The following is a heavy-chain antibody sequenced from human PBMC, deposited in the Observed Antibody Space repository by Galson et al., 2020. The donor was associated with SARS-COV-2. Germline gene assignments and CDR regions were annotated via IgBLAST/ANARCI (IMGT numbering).Heavy chain of an antibody. D-gene: IGHD2-2*01. V-gene: IGHV4-39*01. J-gene: IGHJ3*01. Sequence: SETLSLTCTVSGGSISSSAFYWGWIRQSPGKGLEWVGSIHYSGSTYYNPSLGSRVTISIDTPKKQFSLKLTSLTAADTAVYYCARGSLIPFCSVISCYDDPFDVWGRGTMVTVSS. CDR3: ARGSLIPFCSVISCYDDPFDV. CDR1: GGSISSSAFY. CDR2: IHYSGST.